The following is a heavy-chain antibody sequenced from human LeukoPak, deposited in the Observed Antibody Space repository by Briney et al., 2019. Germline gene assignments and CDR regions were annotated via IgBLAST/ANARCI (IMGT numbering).Heavy chain of an antibody. Sequence: SGPRLVNPTETIRVTCTFSGISLSTSGMCVSWIRQLPGKALEWLALIDWDDDKYYSTSLKTRLTISKDTSKNQVVLTMSNMDPVDTATYYCARMNWSGSYSSFDYWGQGTLVTVSS. CDR3: ARMNWSGSYSSFDY. D-gene: IGHD3-10*01. CDR2: IDWDDDK. CDR1: GISLSTSGMC. J-gene: IGHJ4*02. V-gene: IGHV2-70*01.